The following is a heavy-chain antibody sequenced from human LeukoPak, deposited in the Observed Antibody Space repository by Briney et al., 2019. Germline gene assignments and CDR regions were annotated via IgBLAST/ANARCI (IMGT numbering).Heavy chain of an antibody. CDR1: GGSISSYY. D-gene: IGHD3-3*02. Sequence: SETLSLTCTVSGGSISSYYWSWIRQPPGKGLEWIGYIYYSGSTNYNPSLKSRVTISVDTSKNQFSLKLSSVTAADTAVYYCARAFYPGYYYYMAVWGKGTTVTVSS. V-gene: IGHV4-59*01. CDR3: ARAFYPGYYYYMAV. J-gene: IGHJ6*03. CDR2: IYYSGST.